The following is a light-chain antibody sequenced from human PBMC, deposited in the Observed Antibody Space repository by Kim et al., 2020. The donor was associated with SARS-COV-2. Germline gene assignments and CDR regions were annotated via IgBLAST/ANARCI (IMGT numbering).Light chain of an antibody. CDR1: QSLLHSSGSQY. Sequence: DIVMTQSPLSLPVTPGEPASISCRSTQSLLHSSGSQYLDWYLQKPGQSPQLLIYCASNRASGVPDRVSGSGAGTYFTLKISRVEAEDVAVYYCMQALKPPYTFGQGTKLEI. J-gene: IGKJ2*01. V-gene: IGKV2-28*01. CDR3: MQALKPPYT. CDR2: CAS.